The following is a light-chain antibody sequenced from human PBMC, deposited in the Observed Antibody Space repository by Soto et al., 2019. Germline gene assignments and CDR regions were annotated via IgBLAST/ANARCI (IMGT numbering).Light chain of an antibody. CDR1: QTVSSW. Sequence: DIQMTQSPSTLSASVGDRVTITCRASQTVSSWLAWYQQKPGKAPKLLIYDVSSLESGVPSRFIGSGSGTEFTLTISSLQTDDFATDYGQQYYSYSRTFGQGTKVEVK. CDR2: DVS. J-gene: IGKJ1*01. V-gene: IGKV1-5*01. CDR3: QQYYSYSRT.